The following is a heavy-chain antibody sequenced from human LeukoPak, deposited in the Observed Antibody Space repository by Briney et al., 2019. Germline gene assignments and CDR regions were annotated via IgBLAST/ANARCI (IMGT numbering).Heavy chain of an antibody. Sequence: PGGSLRLSCAASGFTFSSYWMSWVRQAPGKGLEWVANIKQDESEKYYVDSVKGRFSISRDNSKNTLYLQMNSLRAEDTAVYYCAKEVRRYSSSWRFDYWGQGTLVTVSS. V-gene: IGHV3-7*01. D-gene: IGHD6-13*01. CDR1: GFTFSSYW. CDR3: AKEVRRYSSSWRFDY. J-gene: IGHJ4*02. CDR2: IKQDESEK.